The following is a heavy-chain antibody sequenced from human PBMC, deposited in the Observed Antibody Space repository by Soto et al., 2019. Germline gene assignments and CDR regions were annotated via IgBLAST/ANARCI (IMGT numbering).Heavy chain of an antibody. CDR1: GGSISSGDYY. D-gene: IGHD2-2*01. V-gene: IGHV4-30-4*01. J-gene: IGHJ5*02. CDR2: IYYSGST. CDR3: AKEKISTSCCNWFDP. Sequence: SETLSLTCTASGGSISSGDYYWSWIRHPPGKGLEWIGYIYYSGSTYYNPSLKSRVTISVDTSKNQFSLKLSSVTAADTAVYYCAKEKISTSCCNWFDPWGQGTLVTVSS.